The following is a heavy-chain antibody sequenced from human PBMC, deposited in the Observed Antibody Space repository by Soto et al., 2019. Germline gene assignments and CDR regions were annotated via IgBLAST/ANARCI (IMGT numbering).Heavy chain of an antibody. Sequence: SETLSLTCTVSGGSVSSGSYYWSWIRQPPGKGLEWIGYIYYSGSTNYNPSLKSRVTISVDTSKNQFSLKLSSVTAADTAVYYCARVGFSRYCSSTSCHRDFDYWGQGTLVTVSS. CDR2: IYYSGST. V-gene: IGHV4-61*01. D-gene: IGHD2-2*01. CDR1: GGSVSSGSYY. CDR3: ARVGFSRYCSSTSCHRDFDY. J-gene: IGHJ4*02.